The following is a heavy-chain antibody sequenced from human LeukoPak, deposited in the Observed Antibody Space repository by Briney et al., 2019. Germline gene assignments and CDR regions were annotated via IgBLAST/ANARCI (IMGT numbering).Heavy chain of an antibody. V-gene: IGHV4-39*01. Sequence: SETLSLTCTVSGGSISSSSYYWGWMRQPPGKGREWLGSIYYSGSTYYNPSLKSRVTISVDASKNQFSLKLSSVTAADTAVYYCARQLGYCSSTSCYADKVDYWGQGTLVTVSS. CDR1: GGSISSSSYY. J-gene: IGHJ4*02. D-gene: IGHD2-2*01. CDR3: ARQLGYCSSTSCYADKVDY. CDR2: IYYSGST.